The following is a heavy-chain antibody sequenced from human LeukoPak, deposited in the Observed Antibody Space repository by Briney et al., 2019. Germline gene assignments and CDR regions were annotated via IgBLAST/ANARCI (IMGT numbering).Heavy chain of an antibody. J-gene: IGHJ5*02. V-gene: IGHV4-61*02. D-gene: IGHD2-2*01. CDR3: ARVNYRDIVVVPAAAGWFDP. CDR1: GGSISSGSYY. Sequence: PSQTLSLTCTVSGGSISSGSYYWSWIRQPAGKGLEWIGRIYTSGSTNYNPSLKSRVTISVDTSKNQFSLKLSSVTAADTAVYYCARVNYRDIVVVPAAAGWFDPWGQGTLVTVSS. CDR2: IYTSGST.